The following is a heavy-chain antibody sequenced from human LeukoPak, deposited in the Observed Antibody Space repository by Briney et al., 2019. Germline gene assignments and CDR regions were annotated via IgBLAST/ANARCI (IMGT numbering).Heavy chain of an antibody. D-gene: IGHD3-22*01. CDR2: ISGSGGST. CDR3: AKDGLYYYDSSGYYRFDY. Sequence: PGGSLRLSCAASGFYPMSWVRQAPGQGLEWVSAISGSGGSTYYADSVKGRFTISRDNSKNTLYLQMNSLRAEDTAVYYCAKDGLYYYDSSGYYRFDYWGQGTLVTVSS. CDR1: GFYP. J-gene: IGHJ4*02. V-gene: IGHV3-23*01.